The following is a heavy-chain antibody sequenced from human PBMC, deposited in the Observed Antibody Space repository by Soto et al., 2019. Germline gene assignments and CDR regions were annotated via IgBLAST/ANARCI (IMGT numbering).Heavy chain of an antibody. Sequence: SETLCFTCTAFGGPISSSSYYWGWIRQPPGKGLERIGSIYYSGGTYYNPSLKSRVTISVDTSKNQISLKLSSVTAADTAVYYYAGVHSSSWYSWFDPWGQGTLVTVSS. CDR2: IYYSGGT. V-gene: IGHV4-39*07. D-gene: IGHD6-13*01. CDR1: GGPISSSSYY. CDR3: AGVHSSSWYSWFDP. J-gene: IGHJ5*02.